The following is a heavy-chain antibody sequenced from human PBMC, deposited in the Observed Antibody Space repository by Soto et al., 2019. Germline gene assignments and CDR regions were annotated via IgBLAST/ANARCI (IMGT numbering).Heavy chain of an antibody. Sequence: QVQLVQPGPEVKKPGASVKVSCKTSGYTFTSYGISWVRQAPGQGLEWMGWISTDKGKTNYAQKFQGRVATTSDTSTSTAYMELRSLRSDDTAGYYCATRSPAFDYWGQGTLVTVSS. CDR3: ATRSPAFDY. V-gene: IGHV1-18*01. J-gene: IGHJ4*02. CDR1: GYTFTSYG. CDR2: ISTDKGKT.